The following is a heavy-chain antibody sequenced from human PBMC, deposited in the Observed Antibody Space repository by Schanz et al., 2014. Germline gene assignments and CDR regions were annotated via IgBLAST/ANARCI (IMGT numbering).Heavy chain of an antibody. J-gene: IGHJ4*02. V-gene: IGHV3-66*01. CDR2: INSAGTT. D-gene: IGHD3-10*01. Sequence: EVQLVESGGDFVQPGGSLRLSCAVSGFSVSNTYMHWVRQPPGKGLEWVSVINSAGTTYYADSVKGRFTFSRDSSKNTVYLQMDSLRADDTSVYYCARGRGYIIGQWGQGILVTVSS. CDR3: ARGRGYIIGQ. CDR1: GFSVSNTY.